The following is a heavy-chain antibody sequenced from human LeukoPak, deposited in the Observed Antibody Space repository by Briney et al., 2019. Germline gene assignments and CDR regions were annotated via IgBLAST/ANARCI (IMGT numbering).Heavy chain of an antibody. V-gene: IGHV4-61*01. CDR1: GGSVSSGSYY. D-gene: IGHD3-16*02. Sequence: SETLSLTCTVSGGSVSSGSYYWSWIRQPPGKGLEWIGYIYYSGSTYYNPSLKSRVTISVDTSKNQFSLKLSSVTAADTAVYYCARVGGMITFGGVIAYYFDYWGQGTLVTVSS. J-gene: IGHJ4*02. CDR2: IYYSGST. CDR3: ARVGGMITFGGVIAYYFDY.